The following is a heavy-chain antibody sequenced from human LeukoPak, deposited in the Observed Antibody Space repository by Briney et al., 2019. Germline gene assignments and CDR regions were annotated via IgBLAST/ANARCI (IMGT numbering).Heavy chain of an antibody. V-gene: IGHV1-69*04. CDR2: IIPILGIA. J-gene: IGHJ2*01. D-gene: IGHD6-13*01. CDR1: GGTFSSYA. CDR3: ARVSGIAAAVYWYFDL. Sequence: SVKVSCKASGGTFSSYAISWVRQAPGQGLEWIGRIIPILGIANYAQKFQGRVTITADKSTSTAYMELSSLRSEDTAVYYCARVSGIAAAVYWYFDLWGRGTLVTVSS.